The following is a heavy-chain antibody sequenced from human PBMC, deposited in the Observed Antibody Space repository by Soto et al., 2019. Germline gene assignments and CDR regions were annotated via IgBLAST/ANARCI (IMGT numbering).Heavy chain of an antibody. J-gene: IGHJ4*02. Sequence: QVQLVQSGAEVKKPGSSVKVSCKASGGTFSSYAISWVRQAPGQGLEWMGGIIPIFGTANYAQKFQGRVTITADESTSTAYMELSSLRCEDTAVYYCARAGYCTNGVCYTEDGDYDYWGQGTLVTVSS. CDR2: IIPIFGTA. D-gene: IGHD2-8*01. V-gene: IGHV1-69*01. CDR3: ARAGYCTNGVCYTEDGDYDY. CDR1: GGTFSSYA.